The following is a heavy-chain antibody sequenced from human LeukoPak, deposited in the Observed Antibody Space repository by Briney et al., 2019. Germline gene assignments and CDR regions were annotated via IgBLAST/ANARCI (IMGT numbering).Heavy chain of an antibody. J-gene: IGHJ1*01. D-gene: IGHD3-22*01. CDR2: MNPNSGNT. V-gene: IGHV1-8*01. Sequence: GASVKVSCKASGYTFTSYDINWVRQATGQGLEWMGRMNPNSGNTGYAQKFQGRVTMTRNTSISTAYMELSSLRSEDTAVYYCARGLRDSSGREYFQGWGQGTLVTVSS. CDR3: ARGLRDSSGREYFQG. CDR1: GYTFTSYD.